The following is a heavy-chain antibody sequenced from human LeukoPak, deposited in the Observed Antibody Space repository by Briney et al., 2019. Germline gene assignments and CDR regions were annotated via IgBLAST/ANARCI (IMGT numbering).Heavy chain of an antibody. CDR2: FYSGDIT. CDR1: GFTVSNTY. CDR3: ARRLLTGYYEF. Sequence: GGSLRLSCAASGFTVSNTYMSWVRQAPGKGLEWISVFYSGDITYYANSVKGRFTISRDNSKNMLYLQMNSLRAEDTAVYYCARRLLTGYYEFWGQGTLVTVSS. J-gene: IGHJ4*02. V-gene: IGHV3-66*01. D-gene: IGHD3-9*01.